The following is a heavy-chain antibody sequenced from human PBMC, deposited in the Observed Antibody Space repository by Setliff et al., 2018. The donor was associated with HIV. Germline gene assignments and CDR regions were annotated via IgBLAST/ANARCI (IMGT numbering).Heavy chain of an antibody. CDR2: IIPLFGTA. J-gene: IGHJ4*02. CDR1: GGSFSSFT. CDR3: ARGRGDITHFYDTSGYFVH. V-gene: IGHV1-69*13. D-gene: IGHD3-22*01. Sequence: SVKVSCKASGGSFSSFTISWVRQAPGQGLEWMGGIIPLFGTANYAQKFQGRVTFSADESTTTAYMELRSLRPDDTAVYYCARGRGDITHFYDTSGYFVHWGQGALVTVSS.